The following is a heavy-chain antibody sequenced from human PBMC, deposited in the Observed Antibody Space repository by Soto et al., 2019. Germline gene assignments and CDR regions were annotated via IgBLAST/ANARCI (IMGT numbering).Heavy chain of an antibody. J-gene: IGHJ1*01. V-gene: IGHV3-9*01. CDR3: VKDESINWYSGNCRH. Sequence: EVQLVESGGGLVQPGRSLRLSCAASGFTFDAYAMHWVRQVPGKGLEWVSGINWNSGSIGYADSVKGRFAISRDNAKNPLHLQMNSLRAEDTDFYYCVKDESINWYSGNCRHWGQCTLVTVSS. CDR1: GFTFDAYA. D-gene: IGHD6-13*01. CDR2: INWNSGSI.